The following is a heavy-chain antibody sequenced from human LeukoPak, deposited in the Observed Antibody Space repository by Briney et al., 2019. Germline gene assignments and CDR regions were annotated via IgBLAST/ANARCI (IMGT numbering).Heavy chain of an antibody. J-gene: IGHJ6*02. V-gene: IGHV4-34*01. D-gene: IGHD3-3*01. Sequence: PSETLSLTCAVYGGSFSGYYWSWIRQPPGKGLEWIGEINHSGSTNYNPSLKSRVTISVDRSKNQFSLKLSSVTAADTAVYYCARGGFTYYYGMDVWGQGTTVTVSS. CDR3: ARGGFTYYYGMDV. CDR1: GGSFSGYY. CDR2: INHSGST.